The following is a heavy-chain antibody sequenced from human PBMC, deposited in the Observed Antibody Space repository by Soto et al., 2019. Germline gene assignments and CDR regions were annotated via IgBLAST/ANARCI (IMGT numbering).Heavy chain of an antibody. D-gene: IGHD6-13*01. J-gene: IGHJ5*02. Sequence: QVQLQESGPGLVKPSGTLSLTCTVSGGSISSRNWWSWVRQPPGKGLEWIGEIYHSGSTIYKPSLTSRVTISVDKSKNQFSLMLSSVTAADTAVYYCARLVAGPWGKGTLVTVSS. CDR2: IYHSGST. CDR1: GGSISSRNW. V-gene: IGHV4-4*02. CDR3: ARLVAGP.